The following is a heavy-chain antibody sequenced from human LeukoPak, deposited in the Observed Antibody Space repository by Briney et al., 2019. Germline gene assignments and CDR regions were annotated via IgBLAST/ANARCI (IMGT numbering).Heavy chain of an antibody. V-gene: IGHV1-2*02. CDR3: ARESYYDSSTRY. J-gene: IGHJ4*02. Sequence: ASVKVFCKASGYTFTGYYMHWVRQAPGQGLEGMGWINPNSGGTNYAQKFQGRVTMTRDTSISTAYMELSRLRSDDTAVYYCARESYYDSSTRYWGQGTLVTVSS. D-gene: IGHD3-22*01. CDR2: INPNSGGT. CDR1: GYTFTGYY.